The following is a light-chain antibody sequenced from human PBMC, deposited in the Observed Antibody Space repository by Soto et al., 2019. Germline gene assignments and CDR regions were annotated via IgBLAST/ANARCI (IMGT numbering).Light chain of an antibody. CDR1: QVISSY. Sequence: IQLTQSPSSLSASVGDRVTITCRASQVISSYLGWYQQKPGKAPKLLIYGASTLQSGVPSRFSGSGSGTDFTLTISSLXXXXFATYYCQQLNKXXSTFGGGTKVXIK. CDR3: QQLNKXXST. CDR2: GAS. V-gene: IGKV1-9*01. J-gene: IGKJ4*01.